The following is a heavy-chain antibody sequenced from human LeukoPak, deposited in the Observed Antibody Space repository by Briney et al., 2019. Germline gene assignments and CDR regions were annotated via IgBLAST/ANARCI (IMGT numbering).Heavy chain of an antibody. CDR1: GYTFTGYY. CDR2: INPNSGGT. J-gene: IGHJ5*02. Sequence: GASVKVSCKASGYTFTGYYIHWVRQAPGQGLEWMGWINPNSGGTNYAQKFQGRVTMTRGTSISTAYMELTRLRSDDTAVYYCARDTAMVTYWFDPWGQGTLVTVSP. CDR3: ARDTAMVTYWFDP. D-gene: IGHD5-18*01. V-gene: IGHV1-2*02.